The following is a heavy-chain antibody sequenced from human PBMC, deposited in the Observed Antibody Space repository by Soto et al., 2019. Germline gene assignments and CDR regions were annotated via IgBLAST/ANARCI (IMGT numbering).Heavy chain of an antibody. CDR1: GFSVTDHY. V-gene: IGHV3-53*01. CDR2: LYTGGSA. CDR3: ARSFNDWTTYFDY. J-gene: IGHJ4*02. Sequence: GSLRLSCAASGFSVTDHYMTWVRQAPGKGLEWVSVLYTGGSAYYGDSVKGRFTISGDSSTNTLYLQMNSLKVGDTAFYFCARSFNDWTTYFDYWSEGTLVTVSS. D-gene: IGHD3-9*01.